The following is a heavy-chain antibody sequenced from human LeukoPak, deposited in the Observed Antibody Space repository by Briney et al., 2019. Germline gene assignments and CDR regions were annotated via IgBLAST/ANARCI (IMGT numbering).Heavy chain of an antibody. V-gene: IGHV3-21*01. CDR1: GFTFSSYT. J-gene: IGHJ4*02. CDR3: VRDAGGGDYFDY. Sequence: GGSLRLSCAASGFTFSSYTMNWVRQAPGKGLEWVSSISSGSRHIYYADSVKGRFTISRDNAKTSLFLQMNSLIAEDTAVYYCVRDAGGGDYFDYWGQGTLVTVSS. D-gene: IGHD3-10*01. CDR2: ISSGSRHI.